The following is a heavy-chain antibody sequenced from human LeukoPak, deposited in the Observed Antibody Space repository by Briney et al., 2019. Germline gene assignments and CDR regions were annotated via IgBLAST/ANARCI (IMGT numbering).Heavy chain of an antibody. CDR2: ISYDGSNK. D-gene: IGHD2-2*01. Sequence: PGGSLRLSCAASGFTLSGSAMHWVRQAPGKGLEWVAVISYDGSNKYYADSVKGRFTISRDNSKNTLYLQMNSLRAEDTAVYYCAKDYCSTSCYYFDYWGQGTLVTVSS. CDR3: AKDYCSTSCYYFDY. CDR1: GFTLSGSA. V-gene: IGHV3-30*04. J-gene: IGHJ4*02.